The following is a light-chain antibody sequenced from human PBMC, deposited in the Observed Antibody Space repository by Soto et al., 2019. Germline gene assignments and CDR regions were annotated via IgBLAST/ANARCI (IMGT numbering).Light chain of an antibody. V-gene: IGLV3-21*04. CDR3: QVWDSSSDHPV. J-gene: IGLJ2*01. CDR2: YDS. Sequence: SYVVTQPPSVSVAPGKTARITCGGNKIGSKSVHWYQQKPGQAPVLVIYYDSDRPSGIPERFSGSNSGNTATLTISRVEAGDEADYYCQVWDSSSDHPVFGGGTQLTVL. CDR1: KIGSKS.